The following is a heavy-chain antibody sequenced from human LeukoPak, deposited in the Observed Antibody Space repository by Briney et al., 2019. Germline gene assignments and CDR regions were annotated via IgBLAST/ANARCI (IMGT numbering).Heavy chain of an antibody. V-gene: IGHV1-24*01. CDR1: GYTLTELP. CDR2: FDPEDGET. J-gene: IGHJ5*02. D-gene: IGHD5-18*01. Sequence: ASVKVSCKVSGYTLTELPMHWVRQAPGKGLEWMGGFDPEDGETIYAQKFQGRVTMTEDTSTDTAYMELSSLRSEDTAVYYCATDGQYVETHNWLDPWGQGTLVTVSS. CDR3: ATDGQYVETHNWLDP.